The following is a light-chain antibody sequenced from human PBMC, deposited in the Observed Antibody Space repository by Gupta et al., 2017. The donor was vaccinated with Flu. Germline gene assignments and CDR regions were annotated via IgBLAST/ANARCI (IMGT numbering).Light chain of an antibody. V-gene: IGLV8-61*01. J-gene: IGLJ2*01. Sequence: QTVVTQEPSFSVSPGGTVTLTCALHSGSVSTYFYPSWYQQAPGQPPRTLIYSTNSRSAGVPDRFSGSILGNKAALTITGAQTEDECHYFCMLYMNTTIFFGGGTKLTVL. CDR1: SGSVSTYFY. CDR3: MLYMNTTIF. CDR2: STN.